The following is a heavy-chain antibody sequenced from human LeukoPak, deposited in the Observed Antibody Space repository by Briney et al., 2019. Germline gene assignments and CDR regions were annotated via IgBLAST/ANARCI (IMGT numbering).Heavy chain of an antibody. CDR1: GGTFNSYA. CDR2: IIPIFGTA. D-gene: IGHD2-15*01. V-gene: IGHV1-69*13. Sequence: SVKVSCKASGGTFNSYAISWVRQAPGQGLEWMGGIIPIFGTANYAQKFQGRVTITADESTSTAYMELSSLRSEDTAVYYCASQRCSGGSCSKKAYYYYYYMDVWGKGTTVTISS. CDR3: ASQRCSGGSCSKKAYYYYYYMDV. J-gene: IGHJ6*03.